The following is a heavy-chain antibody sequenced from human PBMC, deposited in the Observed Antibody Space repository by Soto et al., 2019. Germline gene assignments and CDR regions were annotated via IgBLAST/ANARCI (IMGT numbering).Heavy chain of an antibody. J-gene: IGHJ6*03. CDR2: ISSSSSVI. CDR1: GFILSDCA. V-gene: IGHV3-48*01. CDR3: ARDLSWGSNWYYYMDV. Sequence: EVQLVESGGGLVQPGGSLRLSCATSGFILSDCAMNWVRQAPGKGLEWVSYISSSSSVIDYADSVKGRFTVSRDNARNSLYLQMNSLRAEETAVYYCARDLSWGSNWYYYMDVWGKGTTVTVYS. D-gene: IGHD7-27*01.